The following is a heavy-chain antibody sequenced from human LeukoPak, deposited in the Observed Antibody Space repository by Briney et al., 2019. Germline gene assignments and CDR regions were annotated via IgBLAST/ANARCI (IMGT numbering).Heavy chain of an antibody. D-gene: IGHD5-18*01. CDR1: GGSINNNKW. CDR2: VYYSGST. Sequence: SETLSLTCVVSGGSINNNKWWSWVRQPPGKGLEWIGDVYYSGSTNYNPSLRSRVTMSVDKSKNQFSLKLNSVTAADTAVYYCARGSRGYSYGWGQGTLVTVSS. V-gene: IGHV4-4*02. J-gene: IGHJ4*02. CDR3: ARGSRGYSYG.